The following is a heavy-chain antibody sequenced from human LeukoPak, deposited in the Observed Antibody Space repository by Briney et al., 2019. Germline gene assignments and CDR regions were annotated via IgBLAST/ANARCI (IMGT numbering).Heavy chain of an antibody. CDR3: ARGHRRITIFGVAIDNWFDP. D-gene: IGHD3-3*01. J-gene: IGHJ5*02. Sequence: GESLKISCKGSGYSFTSYWIGWVRQMPGKGLEWMGIIYPGDSDTRYSPSFQGQVTISADKSISTAYLQWSSLKASDTAMYYCARGHRRITIFGVAIDNWFDPWGQGTLVTVSS. V-gene: IGHV5-51*01. CDR1: GYSFTSYW. CDR2: IYPGDSDT.